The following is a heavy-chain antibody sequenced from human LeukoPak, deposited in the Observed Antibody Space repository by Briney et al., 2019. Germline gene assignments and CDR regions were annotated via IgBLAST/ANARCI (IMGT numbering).Heavy chain of an antibody. CDR2: IWYDGSNK. CDR1: GFTFSSYG. J-gene: IGHJ4*02. D-gene: IGHD3-22*01. V-gene: IGHV3-33*01. Sequence: EPGGSLRLSCAASGFTFSSYGMHWVRQAPGKGLEWVAVIWYDGSNKYYADSVKGRFTISRDNSKNTLYLQMNSLRAEDTAVYYCAREHDDSSGYYHGRRPFDYWGQGTLVTVSS. CDR3: AREHDDSSGYYHGRRPFDY.